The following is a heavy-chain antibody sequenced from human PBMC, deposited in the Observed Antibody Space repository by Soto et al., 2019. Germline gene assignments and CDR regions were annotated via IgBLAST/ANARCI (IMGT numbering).Heavy chain of an antibody. CDR3: TRDDFHCNGVRCYWVPMDV. CDR2: IQSGGST. J-gene: IGHJ6*04. V-gene: IGHV3-66*01. D-gene: IGHD2-15*01. CDR1: GFSVNSKY. Sequence: EVQLVESGGDLVQPGGSLRLSCAASGFSVNSKYMSWVRQAPGKGLEWVSLIQSGGSTYYAGSVKGRFTISRDFSENTLFLQSTSLRVEYTAVYSCTRDDFHCNGVRCYWVPMDVWGKGTTVTVSA.